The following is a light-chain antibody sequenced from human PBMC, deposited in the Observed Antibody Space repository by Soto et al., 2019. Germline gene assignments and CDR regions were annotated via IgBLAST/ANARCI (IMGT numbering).Light chain of an antibody. J-gene: IGKJ1*01. V-gene: IGKV3-15*01. CDR2: GAS. CDR1: QGVSTT. Sequence: EIVLTNSQATLSFSPGERAPPSSRASQGVSTTLAGYQQKPGQAPRLLFYGASTRATGIPARFSGSGSGTEFTLTISSLQSEDFAVYYCQQYNNWPPWTFGQGTKVEIK. CDR3: QQYNNWPPWT.